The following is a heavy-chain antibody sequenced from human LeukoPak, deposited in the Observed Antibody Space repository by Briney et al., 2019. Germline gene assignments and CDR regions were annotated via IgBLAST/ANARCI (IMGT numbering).Heavy chain of an antibody. CDR2: IKNDGSEK. J-gene: IGHJ4*02. D-gene: IGHD5-12*01. CDR1: GFPFSTYW. Sequence: GGSLRLSCAASGFPFSTYWITWVRQVPGKGLEWVANIKNDGSEKYYVDSVKGRFTISRDNAENSLFLQMNSLRVEDTAIYYCTRDSGLTGYDLLDYWGQGTLVTVSS. CDR3: TRDSGLTGYDLLDY. V-gene: IGHV3-7*01.